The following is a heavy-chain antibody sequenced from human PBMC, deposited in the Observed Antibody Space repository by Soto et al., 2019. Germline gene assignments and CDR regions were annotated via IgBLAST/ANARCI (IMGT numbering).Heavy chain of an antibody. D-gene: IGHD2-2*02. CDR1: GGSISSGDYY. CDR2: IYYSGST. CDR3: ARGSTLRDILGVPAAINGLGYNWGDP. J-gene: IGHJ5*02. Sequence: SETLSLTCTVSGGSISSGDYYWSWIRQPPGKGLEWIGYIYYSGSTYYNPSLKSRVTISVDTSKNQFSLKLSSVTAADTAVYYCARGSTLRDILGVPAAINGLGYNWGDPRGEGTLVTDAS. V-gene: IGHV4-30-4*01.